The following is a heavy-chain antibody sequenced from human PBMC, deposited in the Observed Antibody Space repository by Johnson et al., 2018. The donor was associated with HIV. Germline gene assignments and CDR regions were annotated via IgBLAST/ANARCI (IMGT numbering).Heavy chain of an antibody. V-gene: IGHV3-43*01. CDR2: ISWDGGST. D-gene: IGHD5-12*01. CDR1: GFTFDDYT. J-gene: IGHJ3*02. Sequence: VQLVESGGVVVQPGGSLRLSCAASGFTFDDYTMHWVRQAPGKGLEWVSLISWDGGSTYYADSVKGRFTISRDNAKKSLYLQMNSLRAEDTALYYCAKEESGVNAFDIWGQGTMVTVSS. CDR3: AKEESGVNAFDI.